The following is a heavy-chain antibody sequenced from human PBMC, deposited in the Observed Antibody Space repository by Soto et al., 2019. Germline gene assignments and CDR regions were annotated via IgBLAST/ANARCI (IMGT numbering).Heavy chain of an antibody. Sequence: SQTLSLTCDISGDSVSSNSAGWNWIRQTPSRGLEWLGRTYYKSKWYYTFAASVKSRITVSPDTSNNQFSLQLTSVTPEDTAVYYCARGSWDDVSGHYYMDVWDKGTTVTVSS. CDR2: TYYKSKWYY. CDR3: ARGSWDDVSGHYYMDV. CDR1: GDSVSSNSAG. J-gene: IGHJ6*03. D-gene: IGHD1-1*01. V-gene: IGHV6-1*01.